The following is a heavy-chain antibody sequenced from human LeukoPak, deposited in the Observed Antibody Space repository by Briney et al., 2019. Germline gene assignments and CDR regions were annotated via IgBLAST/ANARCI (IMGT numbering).Heavy chain of an antibody. CDR1: GFTLSSYG. V-gene: IGHV3-23*01. D-gene: IGHD2-8*02. CDR2: IFPSGGEI. Sequence: GGSLRLSCAASGFTLSSYGMSWVRQAPGKGLEWVSSIFPSGGEIHYADSVRGRFTISRDNSKSTLSLQMNSLRAEDTAIYYCATYRQVLLPFESWGQGTLVTVSS. J-gene: IGHJ4*02. CDR3: ATYRQVLLPFES.